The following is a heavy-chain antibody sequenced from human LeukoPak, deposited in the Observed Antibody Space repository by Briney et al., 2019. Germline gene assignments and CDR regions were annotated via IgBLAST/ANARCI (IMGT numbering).Heavy chain of an antibody. CDR1: GGSISSGGYS. J-gene: IGHJ5*02. CDR2: IHSSGTA. CDR3: ARETPLRYFDP. D-gene: IGHD3-9*01. Sequence: SETLSLTCSVSGGSISSGGYSWNWIRQPPGKGLEWIGYIHSSGTAYYNPSLKSRVTISLDRSKNQFSLNLTSVTAADTAVYYCARETPLRYFDPWGQGTPVTVSS. V-gene: IGHV4-30-2*01.